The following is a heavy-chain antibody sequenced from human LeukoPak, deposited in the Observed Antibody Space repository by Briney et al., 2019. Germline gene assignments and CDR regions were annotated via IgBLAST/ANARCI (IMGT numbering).Heavy chain of an antibody. CDR2: INPSGGST. Sequence: ASVKVSCKASGYTFTSYYMHWVRQAPGQGLEWMGIINPSGGSTSYAQKFQGRVTMTRDMSTSTVYMELSSLRAEDTAVYYCAKVGQPWSIWSYFDSWGQGTLVTVSS. V-gene: IGHV1-46*01. CDR3: AKVGQPWSIWSYFDS. D-gene: IGHD3-3*01. CDR1: GYTFTSYY. J-gene: IGHJ4*02.